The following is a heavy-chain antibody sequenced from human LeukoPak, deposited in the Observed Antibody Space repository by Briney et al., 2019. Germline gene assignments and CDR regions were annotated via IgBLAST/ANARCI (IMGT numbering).Heavy chain of an antibody. D-gene: IGHD3-3*01. Sequence: SETLSLTCTVSGCSISSSSYYWGWIRQPPGKGLEWIGSIYYSGSTYNNPSLKSRVTISVDTSKNQFSLKLSSVTAADTAVYYCARPGSLYYDFWSGQNLYYFDYWGQGTLVTVSS. CDR3: ARPGSLYYDFWSGQNLYYFDY. CDR1: GCSISSSSYY. V-gene: IGHV4-39*01. CDR2: IYYSGST. J-gene: IGHJ4*02.